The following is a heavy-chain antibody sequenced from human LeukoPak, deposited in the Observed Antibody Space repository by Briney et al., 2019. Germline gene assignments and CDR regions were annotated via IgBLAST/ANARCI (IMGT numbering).Heavy chain of an antibody. Sequence: PGGSLRLSCAASGFTFSSYAMHWVRQAPGKGLEYVSAISSNGGSTYYANSVKGRFTISRDNSKNTLYLQMGSLRAEDMAVYYCAKDLLRRYFDYWGQGTLVTVSS. CDR3: AKDLLRRYFDY. CDR1: GFTFSSYA. D-gene: IGHD1-26*01. V-gene: IGHV3-64*01. CDR2: ISSNGGST. J-gene: IGHJ4*02.